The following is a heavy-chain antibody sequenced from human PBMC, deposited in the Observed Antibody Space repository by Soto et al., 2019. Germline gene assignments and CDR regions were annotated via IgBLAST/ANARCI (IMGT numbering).Heavy chain of an antibody. D-gene: IGHD2-15*01. J-gene: IGHJ4*02. Sequence: PSETLSLTCTVSGGSISSGGYYWSWIRQHPGKGLEWIGYIYYSGSTYYNPSLKSRVTISVDTSKNQFSLKLSSVTAADTAVYYCARARVASSCCPFDYWGQGTLVTVSS. CDR1: GGSISSGGYY. V-gene: IGHV4-31*03. CDR3: ARARVASSCCPFDY. CDR2: IYYSGST.